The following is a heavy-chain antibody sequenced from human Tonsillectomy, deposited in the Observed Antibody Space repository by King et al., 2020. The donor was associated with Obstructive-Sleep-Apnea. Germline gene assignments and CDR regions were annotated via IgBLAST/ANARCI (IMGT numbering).Heavy chain of an antibody. CDR2: IYHSGST. J-gene: IGHJ4*02. CDR3: ARDRGGYSYGSIFDY. V-gene: IGHV4-4*02. Sequence: QLQESGPGLVKPSGTLSLTCAVSGGSISSSNWWSWVRQPPGKGLEWIGEIYHSGSTNYNPSLKSRVTISVDKSKNQFSLKLSSVTAAATAVYYCARDRGGYSYGSIFDYWGQGTLVTVSS. D-gene: IGHD5-18*01. CDR1: GGSISSSNW.